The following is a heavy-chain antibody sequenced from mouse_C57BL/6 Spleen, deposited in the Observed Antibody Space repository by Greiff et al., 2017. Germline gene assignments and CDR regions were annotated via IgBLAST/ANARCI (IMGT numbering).Heavy chain of an antibody. CDR3: ARGLQGTYFDY. CDR2: IYPGDGDT. V-gene: IGHV1-80*01. D-gene: IGHD6-1*01. CDR1: GYAFRSYW. Sequence: VQLQQSGAELVKPGASVKISCKASGYAFRSYWMNWVKQRPGKGLEWIGQIYPGDGDTNYNGKFKGKATLTADKSSSTAYMQLSSLTSEDSAVYFCARGLQGTYFDYWGQGTTLTVSS. J-gene: IGHJ2*01.